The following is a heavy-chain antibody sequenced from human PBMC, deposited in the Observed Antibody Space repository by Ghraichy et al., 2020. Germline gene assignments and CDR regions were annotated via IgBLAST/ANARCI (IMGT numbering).Heavy chain of an antibody. CDR2: ISSSSSTI. J-gene: IGHJ4*02. D-gene: IGHD3-22*01. CDR3: ARLINYYDSSGYYY. CDR1: GFTFSSYS. V-gene: IGHV3-48*02. Sequence: GESLNISCAASGFTFSSYSMNWVRQAPGKGLEWVSYISSSSSTIYYADSVKGRFTISRDNAKNSLYLQMNSLRDEDTAVYYCARLINYYDSSGYYYWGQGTLVTVSS.